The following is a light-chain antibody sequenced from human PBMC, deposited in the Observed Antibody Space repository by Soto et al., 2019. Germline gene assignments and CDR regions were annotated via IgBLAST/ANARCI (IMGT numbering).Light chain of an antibody. Sequence: DIQMTQSPSTVSAYVGDRVTITCRASQSITTWLAWYQQRPGKAPNLLIYKASTLQSGVPSRFSGNGSGTEFTLTITSLQPDDSATYYCQQYNGLTTWTFGQGTKVDIK. V-gene: IGKV1-5*03. CDR3: QQYNGLTTWT. CDR1: QSITTW. J-gene: IGKJ1*01. CDR2: KAS.